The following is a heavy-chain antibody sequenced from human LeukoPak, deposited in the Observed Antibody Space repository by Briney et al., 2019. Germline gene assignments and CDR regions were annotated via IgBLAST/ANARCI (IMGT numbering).Heavy chain of an antibody. CDR3: ARVSTYYYGSGTLGY. CDR1: GGSFSGYY. J-gene: IGHJ4*02. CDR2: INHSGST. D-gene: IGHD3-10*01. V-gene: IGHV4-34*01. Sequence: SETLSLTCAVYGGSFSGYYWSWIRQPPGKGLEWIGEINHSGSTNYNPSLKSRGTISVDTSKNQFSLKLSSVTAADTAVYYCARVSTYYYGSGTLGYWGQGTLVTVSS.